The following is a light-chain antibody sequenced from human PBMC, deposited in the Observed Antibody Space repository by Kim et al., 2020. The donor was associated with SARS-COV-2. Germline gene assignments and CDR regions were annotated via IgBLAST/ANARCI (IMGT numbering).Light chain of an antibody. V-gene: IGKV3-20*01. CDR3: HQYGSSPLT. CDR1: QSVASNY. CDR2: GAS. Sequence: EIVLTQSPGTLSLSPGERATLSCRASQSVASNYLAWYQQKPGQAPRLLIYGASTRATGIPDRFSGSGSGTDFTLTTSRLEPEDFAVFYCHQYGSSPLTFGGGTKLEI. J-gene: IGKJ4*01.